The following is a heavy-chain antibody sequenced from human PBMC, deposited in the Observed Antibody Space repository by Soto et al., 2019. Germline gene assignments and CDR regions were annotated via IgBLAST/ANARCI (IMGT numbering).Heavy chain of an antibody. Sequence: GGSLRLSCAASGFTFSSYAIHWVRQAPGKGLEWVAVISYDGSNKYYADSVKGRFTISRDNSKNTLYLQMNSLRGEDTAVYYCARVGYQLLLWYGMDVWGQGTTVTVSS. CDR1: GFTFSSYA. CDR2: ISYDGSNK. D-gene: IGHD2-2*01. CDR3: ARVGYQLLLWYGMDV. V-gene: IGHV3-30-3*01. J-gene: IGHJ6*02.